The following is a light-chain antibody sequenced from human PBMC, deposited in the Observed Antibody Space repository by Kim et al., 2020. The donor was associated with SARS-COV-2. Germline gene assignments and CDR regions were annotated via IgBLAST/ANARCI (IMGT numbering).Light chain of an antibody. V-gene: IGLV3-1*01. J-gene: IGLJ2*01. CDR2: QDS. Sequence: GSPGQTTSISGTGEKLGTKYACWYQQKPSQTPVLIIEQDSKRPSGIPERFSGSNAGNTATLTISGTQARDEADYYCQAWDSSTVVFGGGTQLTVL. CDR1: KLGTKY. CDR3: QAWDSSTVV.